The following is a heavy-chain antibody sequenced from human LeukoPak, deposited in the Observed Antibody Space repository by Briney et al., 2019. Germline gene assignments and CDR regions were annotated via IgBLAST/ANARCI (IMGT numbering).Heavy chain of an antibody. CDR2: INHSGST. J-gene: IGHJ6*02. CDR1: GGSFRGYY. V-gene: IGHV4-34*01. CDR3: AGRPTVTTMPTLPYYYYYGMDV. D-gene: IGHD4-11*01. Sequence: PSETLSLTCAVYGGSFRGYYWSWIRQPPGKGLEWIGEINHSGSTNYNPSLKSRVTISVDTSKNQFSLKLSSVTAADTAVYYCAGRPTVTTMPTLPYYYYYGMDVWGQGTTVTDSS.